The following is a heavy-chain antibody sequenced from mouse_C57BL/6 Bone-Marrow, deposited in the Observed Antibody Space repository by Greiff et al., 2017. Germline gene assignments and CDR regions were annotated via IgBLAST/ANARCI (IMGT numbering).Heavy chain of an antibody. D-gene: IGHD2-13*01. CDR3: ARGDVYAMDY. Sequence: QVQLQQPGAELVKPGASVKMSCKASGYTFTSYWITWVKQRPGQSLEWIGDIYPGSGSTNYNDKFKSKATLTVDTSASTAYMQLSSLTSEDSAGYCWARGDVYAMDYWGQGTSVTVSS. CDR2: IYPGSGST. J-gene: IGHJ4*01. CDR1: GYTFTSYW. V-gene: IGHV1-55*01.